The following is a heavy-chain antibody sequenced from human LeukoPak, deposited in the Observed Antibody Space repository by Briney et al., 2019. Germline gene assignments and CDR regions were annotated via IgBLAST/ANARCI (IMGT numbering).Heavy chain of an antibody. D-gene: IGHD3-10*01. J-gene: IGHJ5*02. CDR1: RFTFRNYA. CDR2: ISSDGTNK. CDR3: ARDRSQEFDP. Sequence: GGSLRLSCAASRFTFRNYAMHWVRQAPGKGLEWVAVISSDGTNKDYADSVKGRFSIPRDNSKNTLYLQMNRLRADDTAVYYCARDRSQEFDPWGQGTLVTVSS. V-gene: IGHV3-30*04.